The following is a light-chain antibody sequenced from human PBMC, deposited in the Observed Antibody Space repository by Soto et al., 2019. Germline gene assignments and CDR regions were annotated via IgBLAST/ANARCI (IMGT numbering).Light chain of an antibody. CDR1: QSISSY. CDR3: QQSYSTPRT. Sequence: DIQMTQSASSLSASVVDRVTITCRASQSISSYLNWYQQKPGKAPKLLIYAASSLQSGVPSRFSGSGSGTDFTLTISSLQPEDFVTYYCQQSYSTPRTFGQGTKVDIK. J-gene: IGKJ1*01. CDR2: AAS. V-gene: IGKV1-39*01.